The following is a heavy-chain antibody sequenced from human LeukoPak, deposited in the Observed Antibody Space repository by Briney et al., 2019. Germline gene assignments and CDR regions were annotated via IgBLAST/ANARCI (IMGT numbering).Heavy chain of an antibody. Sequence: SETLSLTCTVSGASLSSASYWTWIRQPPGKGVEWIAHIYNGVNTNYNPSLKSRVTISVDTSKNQLSLRLNSVTAADTAVYYCARSRAFNSGAFDPWGQGSLVTVSS. CDR3: ARSRAFNSGAFDP. J-gene: IGHJ5*02. CDR1: GASLSSASY. D-gene: IGHD1-26*01. CDR2: IYNGVNT. V-gene: IGHV4-61*01.